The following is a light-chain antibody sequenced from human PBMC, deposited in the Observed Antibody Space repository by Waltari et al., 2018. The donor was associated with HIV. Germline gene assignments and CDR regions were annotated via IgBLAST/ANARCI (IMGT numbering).Light chain of an antibody. CDR2: RND. CDR3: QSYDKVLGSVV. Sequence: QAGLTQPPSVSKDLRQTATLTCTGNNNNVGNPGAAWLQQHQGHPPKLLFYRNDNRPSGISERFSASRSDSSGSLTIAELQAEDEADYHCQSYDKVLGSVVFGGGTTLTVL. J-gene: IGLJ2*01. CDR1: NNNVGNPG. V-gene: IGLV10-54*01.